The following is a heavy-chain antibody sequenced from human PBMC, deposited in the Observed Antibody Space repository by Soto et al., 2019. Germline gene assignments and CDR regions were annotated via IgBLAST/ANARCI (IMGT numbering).Heavy chain of an antibody. CDR3: AKGGFTVTSVYFFDY. CDR2: ISGSGGSA. J-gene: IGHJ4*02. D-gene: IGHD4-17*01. V-gene: IGHV3-23*01. Sequence: PGGSLRLSCAASGFTFSNYIMNWVRQAPGKGLERVTAISGSGGSAYHADSVKGRFTIFRDNSKNTLFLQMDSLRAEDTAVYYCAKGGFTVTSVYFFDYWGQGTLVTVSS. CDR1: GFTFSNYI.